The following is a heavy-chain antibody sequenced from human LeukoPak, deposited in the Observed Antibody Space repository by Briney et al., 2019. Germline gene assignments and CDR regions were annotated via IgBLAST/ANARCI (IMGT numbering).Heavy chain of an antibody. J-gene: IGHJ4*02. CDR1: GGSISSYY. V-gene: IGHV4-4*07. CDR2: IYTSGST. Sequence: SETLSLTCTVSGGSISSYYWSWIRQPAGKGLEWIGRIYTSGSTNYNPSLKSRVTISRDTSKNEFSLILSSLTAADTAVYYCARDSPPAYCTSGSCYFDSWGQGTLVTVSS. CDR3: ARDSPPAYCTSGSCYFDS. D-gene: IGHD2-8*01.